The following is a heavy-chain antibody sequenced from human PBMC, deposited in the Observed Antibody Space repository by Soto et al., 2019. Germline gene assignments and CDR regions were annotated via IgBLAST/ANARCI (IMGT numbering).Heavy chain of an antibody. J-gene: IGHJ5*02. D-gene: IGHD7-27*01. CDR2: INHSGST. CDR1: GGSFSGYY. Sequence: SETLSLTCAVYGGSFSGYYWSWIRQPPGKGLEWIGEINHSGSTNYNPSLKSRVTISVDTSKNQFSLKLSSVTAADTAVYYCARGTLPGNWFDPWGQGTLDTVSS. CDR3: ARGTLPGNWFDP. V-gene: IGHV4-34*01.